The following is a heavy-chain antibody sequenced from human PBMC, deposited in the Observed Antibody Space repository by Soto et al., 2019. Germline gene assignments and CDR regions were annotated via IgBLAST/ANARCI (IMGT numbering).Heavy chain of an antibody. CDR2: IYSGGST. J-gene: IGHJ4*02. Sequence: EVQLVESGGGLIQPGGSLRLSCAASGFTVSSNYMSWVRQAPGKGLEWVSVIYSGGSTYYADSVKGRFTISGDNSKNTVYLQMNSLRAEYTAVYYCVRDFNYYDSSGYHDWGQGTLVTVSS. CDR1: GFTVSSNY. D-gene: IGHD3-22*01. CDR3: VRDFNYYDSSGYHD. V-gene: IGHV3-53*01.